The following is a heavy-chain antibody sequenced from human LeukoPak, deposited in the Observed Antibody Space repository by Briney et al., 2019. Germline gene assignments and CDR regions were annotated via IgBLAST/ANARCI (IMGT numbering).Heavy chain of an antibody. CDR2: IYYSGST. Sequence: PSETLSLTCTVSGDSISSYYWSWIRQPPGKGLEWIGYIYYSGSTYYNSSLKSRVTISVDTSKNQFSLKLSSVTAADTAVYYCARIAGYNYGYNYFDSWGQGTLVTVSS. J-gene: IGHJ4*02. D-gene: IGHD5-18*01. V-gene: IGHV4-59*01. CDR3: ARIAGYNYGYNYFDS. CDR1: GDSISSYY.